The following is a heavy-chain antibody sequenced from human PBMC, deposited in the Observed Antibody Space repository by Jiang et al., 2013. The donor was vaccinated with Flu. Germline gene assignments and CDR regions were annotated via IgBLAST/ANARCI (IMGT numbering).Heavy chain of an antibody. D-gene: IGHD1/OR15-1a*01. CDR3: ARANNFDY. J-gene: IGHJ4*02. Sequence: GPGLVKPSETLSLTCAVSGYSVSSGFHWAWVRQPPGKGLEWIGTIYHSGNTYYNPSLKSRVTISLDTSKNQFSLKLSSVTPXDTAVYYCARANNFDYWGQGTLVAVSS. CDR2: IYHSGNT. CDR1: GYSVSSGFH. V-gene: IGHV4-38-2*01.